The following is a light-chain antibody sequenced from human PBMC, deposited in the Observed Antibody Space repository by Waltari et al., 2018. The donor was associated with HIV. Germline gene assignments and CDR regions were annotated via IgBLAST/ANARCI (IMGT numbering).Light chain of an antibody. CDR1: SPNIGAGSD. CDR2: DNT. CDR3: QSYPASLTVSLI. J-gene: IGLJ2*01. Sequence: QSVLTQPPSVSGATGQRVTISCPGTSPNIGAGSDVHRYQQLPGKAPKLLISDNTNRPSGVPDRFSGSKSGTSASLAITGLRAEDEADYYCQSYPASLTVSLIFGGGTRLTVL. V-gene: IGLV1-40*01.